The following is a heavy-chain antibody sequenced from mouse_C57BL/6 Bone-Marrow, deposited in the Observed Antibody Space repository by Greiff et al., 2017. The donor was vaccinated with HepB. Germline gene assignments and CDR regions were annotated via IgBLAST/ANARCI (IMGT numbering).Heavy chain of an antibody. D-gene: IGHD1-1*01. CDR1: GFTFSDYY. V-gene: IGHV5-12*01. J-gene: IGHJ1*03. CDR2: ISNGGGST. Sequence: DVHLVESGGGLVQPGGSLKLSCAASGFTFSDYYMYWVRQTPEKRLEWVAYISNGGGSTYYPDTVKGRFTISRDNAKNTLYLQMSRLKSEDTAMYYCARQGHYGSTSYWYIDVWGTGTTVTVSS. CDR3: ARQGHYGSTSYWYIDV.